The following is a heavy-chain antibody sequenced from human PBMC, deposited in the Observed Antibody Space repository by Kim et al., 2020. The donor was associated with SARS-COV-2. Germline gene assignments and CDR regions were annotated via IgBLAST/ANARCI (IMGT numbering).Heavy chain of an antibody. CDR1: GFTFSSYA. D-gene: IGHD3-9*01. CDR3: AKDPDYDILTGYPLGYFDY. Sequence: GGSLRLSCAASGFTFSSYAMSWVRQAPGKGLEWVSAISGSGGSTYYADSVKGRFTISRDNSKNTLYLQMNSLRAEDTAVYYCAKDPDYDILTGYPLGYFDYWGQGTLVTVSS. V-gene: IGHV3-23*01. CDR2: ISGSGGST. J-gene: IGHJ4*02.